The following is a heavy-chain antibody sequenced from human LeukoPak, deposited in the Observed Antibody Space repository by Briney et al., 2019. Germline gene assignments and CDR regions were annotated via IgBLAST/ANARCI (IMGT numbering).Heavy chain of an antibody. D-gene: IGHD6-6*01. CDR3: ARGLYSNSP. V-gene: IGHV3-23*01. CDR1: GFTFSSYA. J-gene: IGHJ4*02. Sequence: GGSLRLSCAASGFTFSSYAMSWVRQAPGKGLGWVSAISGSGFTYYADSVKGRFTISRDNSKNTLYLQMNSLRAEDTAVYYCARGLYSNSPWGQGSLVTVCS. CDR2: ISGSGFT.